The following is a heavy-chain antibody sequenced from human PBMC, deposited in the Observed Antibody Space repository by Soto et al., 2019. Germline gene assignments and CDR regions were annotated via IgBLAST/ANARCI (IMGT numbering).Heavy chain of an antibody. V-gene: IGHV4-38-2*01. CDR3: AKVHASGAGCDD. Sequence: SETLSLTCAVSGYSVSTGYYWAWIRQSPGRGLEWIGSVSHSGTIYYNPSLKSRVTMSVDTSKNHISLKVLSVTAADTALYYCAKVHASGAGCDDWGQGTLVTVSS. CDR2: VSHSGTI. D-gene: IGHD6-19*01. J-gene: IGHJ4*02. CDR1: GYSVSTGYY.